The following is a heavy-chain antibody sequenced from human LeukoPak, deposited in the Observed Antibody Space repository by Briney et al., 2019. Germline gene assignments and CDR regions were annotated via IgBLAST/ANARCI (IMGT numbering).Heavy chain of an antibody. J-gene: IGHJ4*02. CDR1: GGSFSGYY. CDR3: VMSYSSGWYYFDY. D-gene: IGHD6-19*01. Sequence: SETLSLTCAVYGGSFSGYYWSWIRQPAGKGLEWIGRIYTSGSTNYNPSLKSRVTISVDTSKNQFSLKLSSVTAADTAVYYCVMSYSSGWYYFDYWGQGTLVTVSS. CDR2: IYTSGST. V-gene: IGHV4-59*10.